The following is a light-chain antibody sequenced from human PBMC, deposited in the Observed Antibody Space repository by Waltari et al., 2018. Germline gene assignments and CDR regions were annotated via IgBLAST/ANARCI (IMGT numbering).Light chain of an antibody. CDR3: QTGGHGTWV. Sequence: QLVLTQSPSASASLGASVKLTCTLSSGHSSNIIAWHQQQPEKGPRYLMKVNSDGSHSKGDGIPYRFSGSSSGAERYLTLSNLQSEDEADYFCQTGGHGTWVFGGGTKLTVL. CDR1: SGHSSNI. J-gene: IGLJ3*02. CDR2: VNSDGSH. V-gene: IGLV4-69*01.